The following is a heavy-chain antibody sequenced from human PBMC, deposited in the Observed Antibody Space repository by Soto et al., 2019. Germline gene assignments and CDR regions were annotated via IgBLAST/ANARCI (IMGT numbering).Heavy chain of an antibody. CDR3: ARAGGSSWYGDVDY. Sequence: QVQLVQSGAEVKKPGASVKVSCKASGYTFNSYDIHWVRQAPGQGLEWMGWTNPNSGNTGYAQKFQGRVTMTRDMSNNTAYMELSSLRSEDTAIYYCARAGGSSWYGDVDYWGQGTLVTVSS. V-gene: IGHV1-8*01. CDR2: TNPNSGNT. J-gene: IGHJ4*02. D-gene: IGHD6-13*01. CDR1: GYTFNSYD.